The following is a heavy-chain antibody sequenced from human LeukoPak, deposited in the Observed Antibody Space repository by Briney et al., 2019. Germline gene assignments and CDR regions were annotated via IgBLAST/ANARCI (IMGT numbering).Heavy chain of an antibody. D-gene: IGHD3-3*01. CDR1: GGSFSGYY. J-gene: IGHJ6*02. CDR2: INHSGST. CDR3: ARGFGEIIRSDYYYYGMDV. V-gene: IGHV4-34*01. Sequence: SESLSLTCAVYGGSFSGYYWSWTRQPPGKWLEWIGEINHSGSTNYNPSLKRRVTISVDTSKNQFSLKLSSVTAADTAVYYCARGFGEIIRSDYYYYGMDVWGQGPTVTVTS.